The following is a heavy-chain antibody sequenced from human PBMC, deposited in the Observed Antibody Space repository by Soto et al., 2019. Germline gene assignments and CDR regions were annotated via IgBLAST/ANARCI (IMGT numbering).Heavy chain of an antibody. CDR2: ISGSGFKK. V-gene: IGHV3-23*01. J-gene: IGHJ5*02. Sequence: PGGSLRLSGVVAGLTSSSYAMSWVRQAPGKGLEWISSISGSGFKKYYADSVKGRFTISRDNSKSTVYLELNNLSAEDTAVYPCAKNQGVELVPLATVDWFDPWGQGSVVTVSS. CDR1: GLTSSSYA. CDR3: AKNQGVELVPLATVDWFDP. D-gene: IGHD1-26*01.